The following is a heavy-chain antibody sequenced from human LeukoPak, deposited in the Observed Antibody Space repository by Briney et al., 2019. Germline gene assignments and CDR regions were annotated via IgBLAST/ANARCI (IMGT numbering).Heavy chain of an antibody. CDR3: ARQGKILRYFDWLLSFDY. V-gene: IGHV5-51*01. Sequence: PGESLKISCKGSGYSFTSYWIGWVRQMPGKGLEWMGIIYPGDSDTRYSPSLQGQVTISADKSISTAYLQWSSLKASDTAMYYCARQGKILRYFDWLLSFDYWGQGTLVTVSS. CDR1: GYSFTSYW. J-gene: IGHJ4*02. CDR2: IYPGDSDT. D-gene: IGHD3-9*01.